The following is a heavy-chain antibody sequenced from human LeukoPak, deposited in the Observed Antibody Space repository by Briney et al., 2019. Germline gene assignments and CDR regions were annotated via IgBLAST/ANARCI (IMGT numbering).Heavy chain of an antibody. D-gene: IGHD1/OR15-1a*01. V-gene: IGHV3-23*01. CDR1: GFTFSSYA. CDR2: ISGSGGST. J-gene: IGHJ4*02. CDR3: AKEVTTVVGYYFDY. Sequence: GGSLILSCAASGFTFSSYAMSWVRQAPGKGLEWVAAISGSGGSTYYADSVKGRFTISRDNSKNKLYLQMNSLRAEDTAVYYCAKEVTTVVGYYFDYWGQGTLVTVSS.